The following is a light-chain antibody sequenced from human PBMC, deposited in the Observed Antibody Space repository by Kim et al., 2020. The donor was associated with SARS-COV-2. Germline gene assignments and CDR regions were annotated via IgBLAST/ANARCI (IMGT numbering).Light chain of an antibody. J-gene: IGLJ1*01. CDR2: DVF. Sequence: QSALTQPRSVSGSPGHSVTISCTGTSSDVGGYNYVSWYQQHPGKAPKLMIYDVFKQPSGVPDRFSGSKSGDTASLTISGLQAEDEADYYCCSYAGSPPYVFGTGTKVTVL. V-gene: IGLV2-11*01. CDR3: CSYAGSPPYV. CDR1: SSDVGGYNY.